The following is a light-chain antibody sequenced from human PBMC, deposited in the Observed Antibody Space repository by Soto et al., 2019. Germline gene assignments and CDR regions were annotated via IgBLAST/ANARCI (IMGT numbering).Light chain of an antibody. CDR3: QQRSNWPIT. CDR2: DAS. J-gene: IGKJ3*01. Sequence: LTESPGTLSLSPGERATLSCRASQSVSSYLAWYQQKPGQAPRLLIYDASNRATGIPARFSGSGSGTDFTLTISSLEPEDFAVYYCQQRSNWPITFGPGTKVDIK. CDR1: QSVSSY. V-gene: IGKV3-11*01.